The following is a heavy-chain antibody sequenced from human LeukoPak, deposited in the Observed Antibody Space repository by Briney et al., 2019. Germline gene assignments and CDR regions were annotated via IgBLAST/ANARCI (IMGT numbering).Heavy chain of an antibody. V-gene: IGHV4-39*01. Sequence: SETLSLTCTVSGGSMTTRSYYWGWIRQPPGKGLEWIGSIYYSGSTIYSPSLRSRLTISIDTSKNKFSLYMSSVTATDTAVYYCARHAGVMSGSEWFDPWGQGTLVTVSS. D-gene: IGHD3-16*01. CDR2: IYYSGST. J-gene: IGHJ5*02. CDR1: GGSMTTRSYY. CDR3: ARHAGVMSGSEWFDP.